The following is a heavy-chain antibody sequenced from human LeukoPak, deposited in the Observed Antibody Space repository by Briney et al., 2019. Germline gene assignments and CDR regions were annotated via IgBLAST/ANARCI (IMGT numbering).Heavy chain of an antibody. CDR3: ARLYGYYFTY. CDR2: IYPSDSDT. CDR1: GYSFTSNW. J-gene: IGHJ4*02. Sequence: GESLKISCKGSGYSFTSNWIGWVRQMPGKGLEWMGIIYPSDSDTRYSPSFQGQVTISADKSSSTAYLQWSSLKASDPAMYYCARLYGYYFTYWGQGTLVTVSS. V-gene: IGHV5-51*01. D-gene: IGHD4-17*01.